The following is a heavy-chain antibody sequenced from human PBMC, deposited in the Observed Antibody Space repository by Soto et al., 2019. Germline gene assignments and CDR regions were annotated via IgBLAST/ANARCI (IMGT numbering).Heavy chain of an antibody. CDR1: GFTFSSYG. D-gene: IGHD1-1*01. CDR2: IWYDGSNK. CDR3: ARDFTRIPTDGYNYVGR. Sequence: QVQLVESGGGVVQPGRSLRLSCAASGFTFSSYGMHWVRQAPGKGLEWVAVIWYDGSNKYYGDSVKGRFTISRDNSKNTLYLQMNSLRAEDTAVYYCARDFTRIPTDGYNYVGRWGQGTLVTVSS. J-gene: IGHJ4*02. V-gene: IGHV3-33*01.